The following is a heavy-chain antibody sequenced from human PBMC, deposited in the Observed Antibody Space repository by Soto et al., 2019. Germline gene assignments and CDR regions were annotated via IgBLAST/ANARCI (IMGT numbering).Heavy chain of an antibody. D-gene: IGHD6-6*01. J-gene: IGHJ6*02. Sequence: QVQLVESGGGVVQPGRSLRLSCAASGFTFSSYGMHWVRQAPGKGLEWVAVIWYDGSNKYYADSVKGRFTISRDNSKNTLYLQMNSLRAEDTAVYYCARDRILAGIAARPGGGMDVWGQGTTVTVSS. CDR3: ARDRILAGIAARPGGGMDV. V-gene: IGHV3-33*01. CDR2: IWYDGSNK. CDR1: GFTFSSYG.